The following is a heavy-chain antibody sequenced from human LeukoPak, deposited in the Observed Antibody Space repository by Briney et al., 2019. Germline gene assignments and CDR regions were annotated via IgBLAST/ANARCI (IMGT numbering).Heavy chain of an antibody. Sequence: GESLKISCKASGYTFNNYWIGWVRQMPGRGLEWLGMLYPDGSATTYHPSFEGRVTISADKSVTTAYLEWNSLKASDTALYYCVRQGLQSGTYPAYWGPGTLVTVSS. D-gene: IGHD1-26*01. V-gene: IGHV5-51*01. CDR1: GYTFNNYW. J-gene: IGHJ4*02. CDR3: VRQGLQSGTYPAY. CDR2: LYPDGSAT.